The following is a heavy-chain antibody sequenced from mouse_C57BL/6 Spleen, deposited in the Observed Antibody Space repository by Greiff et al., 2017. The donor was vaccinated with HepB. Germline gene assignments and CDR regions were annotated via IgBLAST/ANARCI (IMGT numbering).Heavy chain of an antibody. CDR2: IYPGSGST. CDR1: GYTFTSYW. CDR3: AREGPQLRSYFDY. D-gene: IGHD3-2*02. J-gene: IGHJ2*01. V-gene: IGHV1-55*01. Sequence: QVQLQQPGAELVKPGASVKMSCKASGYTFTSYWITWLKQRPGQGLEWIGDIYPGSGSTNYNEKFKSKATLTVDTSSSTAYMQLSSLTSEDSAVYYCAREGPQLRSYFDYWGQGTTLTVSS.